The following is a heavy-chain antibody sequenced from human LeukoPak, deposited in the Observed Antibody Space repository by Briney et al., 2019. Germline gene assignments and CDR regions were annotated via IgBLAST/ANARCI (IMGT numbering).Heavy chain of an antibody. D-gene: IGHD4-23*01. CDR1: GGSISSYY. V-gene: IGHV4-59*01. J-gene: IGHJ5*02. CDR2: IYYSGST. CDR3: ARVLRWRGWFDP. Sequence: SETLSLTCTVSGGSISSYYWSWIRQPPGKGLEWIGYIYYSGSTNYNPSLKSRVTISVDTSKNQFSLKLSSVTAADTAVYYCARVLRWRGWFDPWGQRTLVTVSS.